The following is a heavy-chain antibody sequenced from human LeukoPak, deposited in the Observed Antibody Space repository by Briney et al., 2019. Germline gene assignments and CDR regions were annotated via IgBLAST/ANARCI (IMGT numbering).Heavy chain of an antibody. D-gene: IGHD6-19*01. J-gene: IGHJ4*02. CDR1: GFTFSSYG. CDR2: ISYDGSNK. CDR3: AKVSYSSGWDKFDY. V-gene: IGHV3-30*18. Sequence: PGGSLRLSCAASGFTFSSYGMHWVRQAPGKGLEWVAVISYDGSNKYYADSVKGRFTISRDNSKNTLYLQMNSLRAEDTAVYYRAKVSYSSGWDKFDYWGQGTLVTVSS.